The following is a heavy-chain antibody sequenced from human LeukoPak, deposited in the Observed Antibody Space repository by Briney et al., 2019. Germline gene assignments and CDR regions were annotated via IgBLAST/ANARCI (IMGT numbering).Heavy chain of an antibody. J-gene: IGHJ3*02. D-gene: IGHD4-17*01. V-gene: IGHV3-23*01. CDR2: ISGSGGST. CDR3: ARPPSTTVNTGVAFDI. CDR1: GFTFSSYA. Sequence: QPGGSLRLSCAASGFTFSSYAMSWVRQAPGKGLEWVSAISGSGGSTYYADSVKGRFTISRDNAKNSLYLQMNSLRAEDTAVYYCARPPSTTVNTGVAFDIWGQGTMVTVSS.